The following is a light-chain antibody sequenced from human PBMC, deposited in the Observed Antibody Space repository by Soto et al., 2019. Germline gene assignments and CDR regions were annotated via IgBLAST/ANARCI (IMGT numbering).Light chain of an antibody. CDR1: QSVLYSADNKNY. V-gene: IGKV4-1*01. Sequence: DIVMTQSPDSLAVSLGERATINCKSSQSVLYSADNKNYLAWYQQKPGQPPKLLIYWASTRESGVPDRFSGSGSGTDFTLNISSLKDEDVAVYYCQQYYSTPWTFGQGTNVEIK. CDR2: WAS. J-gene: IGKJ1*01. CDR3: QQYYSTPWT.